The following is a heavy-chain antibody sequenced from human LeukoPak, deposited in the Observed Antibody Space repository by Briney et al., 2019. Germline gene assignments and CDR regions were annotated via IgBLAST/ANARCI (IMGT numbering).Heavy chain of an antibody. J-gene: IGHJ5*02. D-gene: IGHD4-17*01. CDR2: ISGSGGST. CDR1: GFTFSSYA. CDR3: AKAPTDYGDYGGWFDP. Sequence: GGSLRLSCAASGFTFSSYAMSWVRQAPGKGLEWVSAISGSGGSTYYADSVKGRFTISRDNSKNTLYLQMNSLRAEDTAVYYCAKAPTDYGDYGGWFDPWGQGTLVTVSS. V-gene: IGHV3-23*01.